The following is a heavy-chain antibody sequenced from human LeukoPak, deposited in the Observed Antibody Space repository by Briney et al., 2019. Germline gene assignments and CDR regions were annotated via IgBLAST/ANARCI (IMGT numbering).Heavy chain of an antibody. V-gene: IGHV4-30-4*08. CDR3: AREQAVAGIAEAFDI. D-gene: IGHD6-19*01. CDR2: IYYSGST. CDR1: GGSISSGGYY. J-gene: IGHJ3*02. Sequence: SETLSLTCTVSGGSISSGGYYWSWIRQHPGKGLEWIGYIYYSGSTYYNPSLKSRVTISVDTSKNQFSLKLSSVTAADTAVYYCAREQAVAGIAEAFDIWGQGTMVTVSS.